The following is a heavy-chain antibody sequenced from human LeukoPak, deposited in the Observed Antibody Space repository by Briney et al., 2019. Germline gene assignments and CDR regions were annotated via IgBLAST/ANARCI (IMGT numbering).Heavy chain of an antibody. CDR3: AKDQWNPDY. D-gene: IGHD6-19*01. J-gene: IGHJ4*02. V-gene: IGHV3-33*06. Sequence: PGGSLRLSCAASGFTSSSYGMHWVRQAPGKGLEWVAVVWGDGSSQNYADSVKGRFTISRDNSKNMLYLQMNSLRAEDTAVYYCAKDQWNPDYWGQGTLVSVPS. CDR1: GFTSSSYG. CDR2: VWGDGSSQ.